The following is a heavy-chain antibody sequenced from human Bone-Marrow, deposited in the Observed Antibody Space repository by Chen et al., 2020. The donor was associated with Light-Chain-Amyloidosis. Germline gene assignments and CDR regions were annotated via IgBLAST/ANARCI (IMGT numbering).Heavy chain of an antibody. CDR2: ISGRGSST. V-gene: IGHV3-23*01. CDR1: IFSFSSYA. D-gene: IGHD2-15*01. J-gene: IGHJ2*01. Sequence: EVQLLESGGGLIQPGGSLRLSCAASIFSFSSYAMSWVRQAPGKGLEWVSHISGRGSSTYYADSVEGRFTISRDNSENTLYLQMNSLRVEDTAVYYCARDPPYCSGGSCEAWFFDLWGRGTLVTVSS. CDR3: ARDPPYCSGGSCEAWFFDL.